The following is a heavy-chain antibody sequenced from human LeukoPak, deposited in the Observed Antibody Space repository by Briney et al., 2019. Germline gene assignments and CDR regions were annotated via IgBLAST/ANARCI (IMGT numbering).Heavy chain of an antibody. V-gene: IGHV4-4*02. Sequence: SGTLSLTCAVSDGSISSYYWWSWVRQPPGKGLEWIGEIYQSGSTNYNPSLKSRVTMSVDTSKNQFSLKLSSVTAADTAVYYCARGPYYDILTGYLYYFDYWGQGTLVTVSS. CDR3: ARGPYYDILTGYLYYFDY. CDR1: DGSISSYYW. D-gene: IGHD3-9*01. J-gene: IGHJ4*02. CDR2: IYQSGST.